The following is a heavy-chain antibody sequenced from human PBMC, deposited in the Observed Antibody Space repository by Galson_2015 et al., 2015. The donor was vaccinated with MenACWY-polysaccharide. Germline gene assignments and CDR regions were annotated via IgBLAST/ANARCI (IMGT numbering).Heavy chain of an antibody. CDR2: ISGSGLNT. CDR1: GFTFSSYA. CDR3: AKQIDEYYGSGNYYPLWDY. D-gene: IGHD3-10*01. J-gene: IGHJ4*02. V-gene: IGHV3-23*01. Sequence: SLRLSCAASGFTFSSYAMSWVRQAPGKGLEWASTISGSGLNTYYADSVKGRFTMSRDNSKNTLYMQMNSLRAEDTAVYYCAKQIDEYYGSGNYYPLWDYWGQGTLVTVSS.